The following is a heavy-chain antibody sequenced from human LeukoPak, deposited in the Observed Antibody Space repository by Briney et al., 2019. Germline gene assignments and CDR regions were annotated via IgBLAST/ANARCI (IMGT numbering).Heavy chain of an antibody. D-gene: IGHD6-6*01. J-gene: IGHJ4*02. Sequence: SETLPLTCTVSGGSISGSNYYWGWIRQPPGKGLEWIGSIYYSGTTYYNPSLKSRVTISVDTSKNQFSLEVTSMTAADTAVYYCARHSSAARPNFDYWGQGTLVTVSS. CDR1: GGSISGSNYY. V-gene: IGHV4-39*01. CDR2: IYYSGTT. CDR3: ARHSSAARPNFDY.